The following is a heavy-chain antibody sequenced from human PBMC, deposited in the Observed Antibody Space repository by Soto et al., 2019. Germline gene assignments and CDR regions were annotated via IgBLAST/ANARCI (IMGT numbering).Heavy chain of an antibody. CDR1: GGSISSISYY. CDR2: IKYSGHT. J-gene: IGHJ4*02. CDR3: ARVDIVVVPSTTFDY. Sequence: QLQLQESGPGLVKPSETLALTCTVSGGSISSISYYWGWIRQPPGKGLEWIGSIKYSGHTFYNPSLKSRVTMSVDTSKNQFSLRLSSVTAAETAVYYCARVDIVVVPSTTFDYWGQGTLVTVSS. D-gene: IGHD2-2*01. V-gene: IGHV4-39*01.